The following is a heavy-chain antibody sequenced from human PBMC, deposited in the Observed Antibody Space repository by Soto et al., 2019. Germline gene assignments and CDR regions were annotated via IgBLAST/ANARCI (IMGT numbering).Heavy chain of an antibody. CDR2: ISSSGGTI. V-gene: IGHV3-11*01. Sequence: GGSLRLSCAASGFTFRDYYMSWIRQAPGKGLEWVSYISSSGGTIYYADSVKGRFTISRDNAKNSLYLQMNSLRAEDTAVYYCARRPMSISGTGFDYWGQGTLVTVSS. CDR1: GFTFRDYY. J-gene: IGHJ4*02. D-gene: IGHD1-7*01. CDR3: ARRPMSISGTGFDY.